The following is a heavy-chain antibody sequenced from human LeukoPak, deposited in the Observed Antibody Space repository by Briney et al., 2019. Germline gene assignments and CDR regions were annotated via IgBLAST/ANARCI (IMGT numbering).Heavy chain of an antibody. V-gene: IGHV4-38-2*01. CDR1: GYSISSGYY. CDR2: IYHSGST. D-gene: IGHD3-3*01. Sequence: SETLSLTCAVSGYSISSGYYWGWIRPPPGKGLEWIGSIYHSGSTYYNPSLKSRVTISVDTSKSQFSLKLSSVTAADTAVYYCARSDFWSGYYDYWGQGTLVTVSS. J-gene: IGHJ4*02. CDR3: ARSDFWSGYYDY.